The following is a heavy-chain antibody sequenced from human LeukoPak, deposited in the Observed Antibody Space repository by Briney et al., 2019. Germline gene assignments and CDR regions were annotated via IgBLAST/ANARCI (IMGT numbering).Heavy chain of an antibody. V-gene: IGHV3-23*01. CDR3: AKAHSSLTMYYFDY. J-gene: IGHJ4*02. CDR2: ISGSGGST. Sequence: PGGSLRLSCIVSGFTFDDYGMSWVRQAPGKGLEWVSAISGSGGSTYYADSVKGRFTISRDNSKNTLYLQMNSLRAEDTAVYYCAKAHSSLTMYYFDYWGQGTLVTVSS. D-gene: IGHD6-13*01. CDR1: GFTFDDYG.